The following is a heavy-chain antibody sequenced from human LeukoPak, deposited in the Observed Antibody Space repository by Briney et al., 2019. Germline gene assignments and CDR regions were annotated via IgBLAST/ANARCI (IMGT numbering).Heavy chain of an antibody. CDR2: IWFDGNNK. CDR3: ARASFYDSSGHYRSYYFDY. V-gene: IGHV3-33*01. D-gene: IGHD3-22*01. CDR1: GFTFSSYG. Sequence: GGSLRLSCAASGFTFSSYGMHWVRQAPGKGLEWVAIIWFDGNNKYYADSVKGRFTISRDTSKNTLYLQMNSLRAEDTAVYYCARASFYDSSGHYRSYYFDYWGQGTLITVSS. J-gene: IGHJ4*02.